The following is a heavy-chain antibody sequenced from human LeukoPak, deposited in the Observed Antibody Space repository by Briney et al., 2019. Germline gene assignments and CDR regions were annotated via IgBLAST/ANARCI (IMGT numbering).Heavy chain of an antibody. J-gene: IGHJ4*02. CDR1: GGSISGYF. CDR2: IYYTGST. D-gene: IGHD5-18*01. CDR3: ARGRWLQLPQY. Sequence: SETLSLTCTVSGGSISGYFWCWIRQPPGKGLEWIGCIYYTGSTNYNPSLESRVTISVDTSKNQFSLNLSSVTAADTAVYYCARGRWLQLPQYWGQGTLVTVSS. V-gene: IGHV4-59*01.